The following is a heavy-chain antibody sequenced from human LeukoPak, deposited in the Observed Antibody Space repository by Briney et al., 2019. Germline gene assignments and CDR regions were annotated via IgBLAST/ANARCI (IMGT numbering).Heavy chain of an antibody. J-gene: IGHJ4*02. CDR1: GFTFSSYG. CDR2: VSSSSSYI. D-gene: IGHD1-1*01. CDR3: ARDQRATASTGSYFDH. V-gene: IGHV3-21*01. Sequence: PGGSLRLSCAASGFTFSSYGMNWVRQAPGKGLEWVSSVSSSSSYIYYADSVKGRFTISRDNAKNSLSLQMNSLRAEDTAMYYCARDQRATASTGSYFDHWGQGTLVTVSS.